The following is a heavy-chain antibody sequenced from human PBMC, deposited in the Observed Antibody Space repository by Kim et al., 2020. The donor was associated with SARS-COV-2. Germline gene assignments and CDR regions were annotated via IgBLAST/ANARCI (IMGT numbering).Heavy chain of an antibody. CDR3: ARTKDYYYDSSGYLY. CDR1: GFNLKRSY. J-gene: IGHJ4*02. V-gene: IGHV3-53*01. CDR2: IYSGGTT. Sequence: GGSLRLSCTASGFNLKRSYMTWVRQAPGKGLEWVSAIYSGGTTVYAESVKGRFTISRDDSASILFLQMNSLRTEDTAVYFCARTKDYYYDSSGYLYWGQGALVTVSS. D-gene: IGHD3-22*01.